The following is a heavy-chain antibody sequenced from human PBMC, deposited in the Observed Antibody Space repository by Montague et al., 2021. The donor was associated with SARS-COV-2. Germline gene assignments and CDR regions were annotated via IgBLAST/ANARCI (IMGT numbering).Heavy chain of an antibody. CDR2: IYWDXDK. V-gene: IGHV2-5*02. J-gene: IGHJ4*02. CDR3: AHRRPLWGYFDS. Sequence: PALVKPTQTLTLTCTFSGFSLSTSGVGVGWIRQPPGKALEWLALIYWDXDKRYSPSLKSRLTITKDTSKNQVVLTMTNMDPVDTATYYCAHRRPLWGYFDSWGQGTLVTVAS. D-gene: IGHD7-27*01. CDR1: GFSLSTSGVG.